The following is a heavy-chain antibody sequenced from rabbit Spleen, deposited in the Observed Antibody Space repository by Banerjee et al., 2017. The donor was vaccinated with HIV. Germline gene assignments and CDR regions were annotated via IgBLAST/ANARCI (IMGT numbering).Heavy chain of an antibody. J-gene: IGHJ4*01. CDR1: GFSFSSSYY. CDR3: ARDLASVVGWNFNL. CDR2: IYVGWSDRT. D-gene: IGHD3-1*01. V-gene: IGHV1S45*01. Sequence: QEQLVESGGGLVQPEGSLTLTCTASGFSFSSSYYMCWVRQAPGKGLEWIACIYVGWSDRTYYASWAKGRFTISRTSSTTVTLQMTSLTAADTATYFCARDLASVVGWNFNLWGQGTLVTVS.